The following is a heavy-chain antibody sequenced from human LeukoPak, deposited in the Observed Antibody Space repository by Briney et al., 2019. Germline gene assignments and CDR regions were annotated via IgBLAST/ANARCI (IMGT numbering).Heavy chain of an antibody. CDR1: GGTFSSYA. D-gene: IGHD5-18*01. V-gene: IGHV1-69*13. Sequence: SVKVSCKASGGTFSSYAISWVRQAPGQGPEWMGGIIPMFGTANYAQKFLGRVTITADESTNTAYMELSSLISEDTAVYYCARGETDMASYDYWGQGTLVTVSS. CDR2: IIPMFGTA. CDR3: ARGETDMASYDY. J-gene: IGHJ4*02.